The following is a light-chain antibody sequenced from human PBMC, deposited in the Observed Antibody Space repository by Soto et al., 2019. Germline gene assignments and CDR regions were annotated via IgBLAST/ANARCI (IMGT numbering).Light chain of an antibody. CDR1: QSVSNNY. CDR3: QQYGSSGT. Sequence: ELVLRQYPGTRSLSRGKVDPVARRASQSVSNNYLAWYQQKPGQAPRLLIYGASNRATGIPDRFSGSGSGTNFTRTISGLEPEDFAVYYGQQYGSSGTFGQGTKVDIK. CDR2: GAS. J-gene: IGKJ1*01. V-gene: IGKV3-20*01.